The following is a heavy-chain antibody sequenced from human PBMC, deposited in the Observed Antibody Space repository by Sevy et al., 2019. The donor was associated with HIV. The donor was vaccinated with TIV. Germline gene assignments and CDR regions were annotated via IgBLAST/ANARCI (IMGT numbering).Heavy chain of an antibody. J-gene: IGHJ6*02. V-gene: IGHV1-2*06. D-gene: IGHD1-7*01. Sequence: ASVNVSCKASGYTFTDEYLHWVRQAPGQGLEWIGRIFPNSGVTKSSQRFRGRVTMTRDTSISTAYMGLSGLRSDDTAVYYCARDAGGGTTNSGLDVWGQGTTVTVSS. CDR3: ARDAGGGTTNSGLDV. CDR2: IFPNSGVT. CDR1: GYTFTDEY.